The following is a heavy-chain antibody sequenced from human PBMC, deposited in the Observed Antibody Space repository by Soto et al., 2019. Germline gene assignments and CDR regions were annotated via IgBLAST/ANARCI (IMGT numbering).Heavy chain of an antibody. Sequence: SETLSLTCTVSGGSTRGYYWSWVRQPAGKGLEWVGRIYSDGTTNYGPSLKSRVTMSLDTSKDQLSLYWDTVSAADTAVYYCSRVGCSNTKCYTRGMDIWGQGTTDTVSS. D-gene: IGHD2-2*01. J-gene: IGHJ6*02. CDR3: SRVGCSNTKCYTRGMDI. CDR2: IYSDGTT. CDR1: GGSTRGYY. V-gene: IGHV4-4*07.